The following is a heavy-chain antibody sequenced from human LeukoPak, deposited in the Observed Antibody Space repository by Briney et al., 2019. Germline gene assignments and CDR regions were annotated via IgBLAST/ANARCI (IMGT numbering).Heavy chain of an antibody. CDR3: ATTKDIVVVPAAIGYYYGMDV. V-gene: IGHV3-21*01. D-gene: IGHD2-2*02. CDR1: GFTFSSYS. CDR2: ISSSSSYI. J-gene: IGHJ6*02. Sequence: GGSLRLSCAASGFTFSSYSMNWVRQAPVKGLEWVSSISSSSSYIYYADSVKGRFTISRDNAKNSLYLQMNSLRAEDTAVYYCATTKDIVVVPAAIGYYYGMDVWGQGTTVTVSS.